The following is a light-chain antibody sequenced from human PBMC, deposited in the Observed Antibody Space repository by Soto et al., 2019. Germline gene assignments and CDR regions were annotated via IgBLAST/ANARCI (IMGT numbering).Light chain of an antibody. V-gene: IGKV1-5*03. CDR3: QHSNSYSDA. Sequence: DIQMTQSPSTLSVSVGDRVTITCRASQTISSWLAWYQQKPVKAPKLLIYKASTLKSGVPSRFSGSGSGTEFTITISSLQPDDFATYYCQHSNSYSDAFGQGAKVDIK. CDR2: KAS. J-gene: IGKJ1*01. CDR1: QTISSW.